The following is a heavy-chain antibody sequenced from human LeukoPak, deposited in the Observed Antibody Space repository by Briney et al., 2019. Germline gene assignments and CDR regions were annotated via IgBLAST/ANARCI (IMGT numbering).Heavy chain of an antibody. V-gene: IGHV1-46*01. CDR2: INPSGGST. CDR3: ARGEPASGPHYLTPEYNWFDP. D-gene: IGHD2-2*01. J-gene: IGHJ5*02. CDR1: GYTFTSYY. Sequence: VASVKVSCKASGYTFTSYYMHWVRQAPGQGLEWMGIINPSGGSTSYAQKFQGRVTMTRDMSTSTVYMELSSLRSEDTAVYYCARGEPASGPHYLTPEYNWFDPWGQGTLVTVSS.